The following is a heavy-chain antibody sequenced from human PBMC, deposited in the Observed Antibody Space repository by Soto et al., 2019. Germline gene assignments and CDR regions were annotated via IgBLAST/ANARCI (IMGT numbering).Heavy chain of an antibody. V-gene: IGHV3-21*06. CDR2: INYSGRYM. D-gene: IGHD3-22*01. CDR1: GFSFSSSD. J-gene: IGHJ4*02. Sequence: GVLRLFCATSGFSFSSSDMTWVRQAPGKGLEYVSSINYSGRYMFYAGSLRGRFTVSRDNAKNSLYLQMNSLRAEDTAVYYCARKSSSDSTGYDYFDYWGQGTLVTVSS. CDR3: ARKSSSDSTGYDYFDY.